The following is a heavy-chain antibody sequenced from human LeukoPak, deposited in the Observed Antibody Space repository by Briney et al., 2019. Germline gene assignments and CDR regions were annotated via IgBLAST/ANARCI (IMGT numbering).Heavy chain of an antibody. D-gene: IGHD4-17*01. Sequence: GGSLRLSCAASGFTFSSYGMHWVRQAPGKGLEWVAVISYDGSNKYYADSVKGRFTISRDDSKNTLYLQMNSLRAEDTAVYYCAKPSIQDYGDYFDAFDIWGQGTMVTVSS. CDR1: GFTFSSYG. J-gene: IGHJ3*02. CDR3: AKPSIQDYGDYFDAFDI. CDR2: ISYDGSNK. V-gene: IGHV3-30*18.